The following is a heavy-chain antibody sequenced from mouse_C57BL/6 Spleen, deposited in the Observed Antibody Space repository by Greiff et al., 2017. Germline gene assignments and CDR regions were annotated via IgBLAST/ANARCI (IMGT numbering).Heavy chain of an antibody. CDR3: ARSLNLLLDY. D-gene: IGHD1-1*01. J-gene: IGHJ2*01. V-gene: IGHV5-17*01. CDR1: GFTFSDYG. Sequence: EVQLQESGGGLVKPGGSLKLSCAASGFTFSDYGMHWVRQAPEKGLEWVAYISSGSSTIYYADTVKGRFTISRDNAKNTLFLQMTSLRSEDTAMYYCARSLNLLLDYWGQGTTLTVSS. CDR2: ISSGSSTI.